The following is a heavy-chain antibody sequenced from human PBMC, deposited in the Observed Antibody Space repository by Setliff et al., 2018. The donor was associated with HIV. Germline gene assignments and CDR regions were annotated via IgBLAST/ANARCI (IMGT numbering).Heavy chain of an antibody. J-gene: IGHJ4*02. D-gene: IGHD3-3*01. Sequence: PSETLSLTCAASGYSINSGFSRAWIRQPPGQGPQWIGSIYQSGSIYYNPSLQSRVTISVDSSKNQLSLRLTSMAAADTAMYYCARSQPDTIFGVVTFDCWGQGKMVTVSS. V-gene: IGHV4-38-2*01. CDR3: ARSQPDTIFGVVTFDC. CDR1: GYSINSGFS. CDR2: IYQSGSI.